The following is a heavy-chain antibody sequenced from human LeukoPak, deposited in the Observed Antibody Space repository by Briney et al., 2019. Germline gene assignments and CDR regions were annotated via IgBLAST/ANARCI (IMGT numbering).Heavy chain of an antibody. J-gene: IGHJ5*02. CDR2: IRPNSGGT. CDR3: GRGIQSFDP. Sequence: GASVKVSCTASGYTFGAYYMYWVRQAPGQGLEWMGWIRPNSGGTNYTQKFQGRVTMTRDTSMSAAYMEISRLTYDDTAVYYCGRGIQSFDPWGQGTLVTVSS. CDR1: GYTFGAYY. V-gene: IGHV1-2*02.